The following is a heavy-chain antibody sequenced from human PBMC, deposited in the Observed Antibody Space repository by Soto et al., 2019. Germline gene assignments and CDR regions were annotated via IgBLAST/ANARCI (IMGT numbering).Heavy chain of an antibody. D-gene: IGHD6-6*01. CDR1: GCSISSGGYY. Sequence: KTSETLSLTCTVSGCSISSGGYYGCWSRQKRGKGLAWIGYIYYTDSTSSHKTLNSRVTIPVNNPNTQFPPTLSAVNAADTAVSYCATAYSTSSFDHWGQGTLVTVSS. J-gene: IGHJ4*02. V-gene: IGHV4-31*03. CDR2: IYYTDST. CDR3: ATAYSTSSFDH.